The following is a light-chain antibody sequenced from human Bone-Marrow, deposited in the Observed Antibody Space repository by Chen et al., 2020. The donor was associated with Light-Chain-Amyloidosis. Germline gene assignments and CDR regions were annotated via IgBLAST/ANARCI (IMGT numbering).Light chain of an antibody. CDR2: EDD. Sequence: NFMLTQPHSVSESPGKTVIISCTRSSGSIATNYVQWYQQRPGSSPTTVIYEDDQRPSGVPDRFSGSIDRSSNSASLTISGLKTEDESDYFCQSYQGSSQGVFGGGTKLTVL. J-gene: IGLJ3*02. V-gene: IGLV6-57*01. CDR3: QSYQGSSQGV. CDR1: SGSIATNY.